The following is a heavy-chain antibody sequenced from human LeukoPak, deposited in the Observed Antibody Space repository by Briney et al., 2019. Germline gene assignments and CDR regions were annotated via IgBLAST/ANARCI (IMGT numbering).Heavy chain of an antibody. D-gene: IGHD5-24*01. CDR1: GGSFSGYY. V-gene: IGHV4-34*01. CDR3: ARGGMATINAFDI. Sequence: SETLSLTCAVYGGSFSGYYWSWIRQPPGKGLEWSGEINHSGSTNYNPSLKSRVTISVDTSKNQFSLKLSSVTAADTAVYYCARGGMATINAFDIWGQGTMVTVSS. CDR2: INHSGST. J-gene: IGHJ3*02.